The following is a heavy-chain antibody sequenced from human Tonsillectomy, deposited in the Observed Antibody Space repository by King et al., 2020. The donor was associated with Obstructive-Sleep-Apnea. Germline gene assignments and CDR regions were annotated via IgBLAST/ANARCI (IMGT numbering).Heavy chain of an antibody. CDR3: ARGSSRSFDL. J-gene: IGHJ4*02. CDR1: GYTFTTAG. Sequence: QLVQSGAEVKKPGASVKVSCKAAGYTFTTAGIHWVRQAPGQGLEWMGWMNPNSGNTGYVQKFRGRVTMTRDPSITTAYMELSSLRSADTAVYYCARGSSRSFDLWGQGTLVTVST. CDR2: MNPNSGNT. V-gene: IGHV1-8*01. D-gene: IGHD6-13*01.